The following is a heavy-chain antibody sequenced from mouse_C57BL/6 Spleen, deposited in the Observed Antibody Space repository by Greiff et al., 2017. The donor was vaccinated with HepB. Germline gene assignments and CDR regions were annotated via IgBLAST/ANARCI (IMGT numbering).Heavy chain of an antibody. CDR1: GYSFTGYF. D-gene: IGHD1-1*01. J-gene: IGHJ2*01. CDR3: ARGSNFDY. Sequence: EVKVVESGPELVKPGDSVKISCKASGYSFTGYFMNWVMQSHGKSLEWIGRINPYNGDTFYNQKFKGKATLTVDKSSSTAHMELRSLTSEDSAVYYCARGSNFDYWGQGTTLTVSS. V-gene: IGHV1-20*01. CDR2: INPYNGDT.